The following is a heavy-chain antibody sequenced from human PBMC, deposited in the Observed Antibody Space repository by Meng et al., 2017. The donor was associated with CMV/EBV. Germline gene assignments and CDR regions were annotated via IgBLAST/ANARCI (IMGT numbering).Heavy chain of an antibody. Sequence: ASVKVSCKASGYTFTSYGISWVRQAPGQGLEWLGWIIAYNGNTNYAQKLQGRVTMTTDTSTSTAYMELRSLRSDDTAVYYCARVYPRPSRVVVPPGAYYYYGMDVWGQGTTVTVSS. CDR3: ARVYPRPSRVVVPPGAYYYYGMDV. J-gene: IGHJ6*02. CDR1: GYTFTSYG. CDR2: IIAYNGNT. D-gene: IGHD3-22*01. V-gene: IGHV1-18*01.